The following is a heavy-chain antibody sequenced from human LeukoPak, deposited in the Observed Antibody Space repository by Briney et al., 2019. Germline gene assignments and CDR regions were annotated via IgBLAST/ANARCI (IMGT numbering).Heavy chain of an antibody. J-gene: IGHJ3*01. CDR1: GFTFDHFG. CDR3: VKHARVGTSTAFEV. D-gene: IGHD1-26*01. Sequence: PGGSLRLSCTASGFTFDHFGMSWVRQAPGKGLEWVSAVTGSATTTSYADSVKGRSTVSRDNSQSLLSLQMDSLGAEDTAIYYCVKHARVGTSTAFEVWGQGTLVTVSS. V-gene: IGHV3-23*01. CDR2: VTGSATTT.